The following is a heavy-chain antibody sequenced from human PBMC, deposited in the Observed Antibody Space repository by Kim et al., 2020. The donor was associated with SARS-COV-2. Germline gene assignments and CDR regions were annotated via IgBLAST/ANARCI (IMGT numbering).Heavy chain of an antibody. D-gene: IGHD2-15*01. Sequence: PSPKRRVTMSVDTSKHQFSLKLSSVTAADTAVYYCARLYCSGGSCYFDYWGQGTLVTVSS. CDR3: ARLYCSGGSCYFDY. V-gene: IGHV4-59*10. J-gene: IGHJ4*02.